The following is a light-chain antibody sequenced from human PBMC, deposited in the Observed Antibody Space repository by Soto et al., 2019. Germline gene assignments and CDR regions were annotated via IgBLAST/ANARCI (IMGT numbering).Light chain of an antibody. CDR2: GAS. Sequence: EIVMTQSPATLSVSPGEGATLSCRASQSISSNLAWYQQKPGQAPRLLITGASTRATGIAARISGSGSGTEFTLTISSLQSEDFAVYYCQQYNNWPWTFGHGTKVEIK. J-gene: IGKJ1*01. CDR3: QQYNNWPWT. V-gene: IGKV3-15*01. CDR1: QSISSN.